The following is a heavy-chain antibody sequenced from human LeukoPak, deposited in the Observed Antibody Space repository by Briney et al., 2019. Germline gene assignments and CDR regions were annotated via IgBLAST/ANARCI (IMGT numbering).Heavy chain of an antibody. Sequence: SETLSLTCTVSGDSISSANYYWGWVRQPPGKGLEWIGSIYFSGSTYYNPSLKSRVTISVGTSKVQFSLKLSSVTAADTAVYYCARDSCSSTSCRKKFDNWGQGTLVTVSS. CDR2: IYFSGST. CDR1: GDSISSANYY. D-gene: IGHD2-2*01. CDR3: ARDSCSSTSCRKKFDN. V-gene: IGHV4-39*07. J-gene: IGHJ4*02.